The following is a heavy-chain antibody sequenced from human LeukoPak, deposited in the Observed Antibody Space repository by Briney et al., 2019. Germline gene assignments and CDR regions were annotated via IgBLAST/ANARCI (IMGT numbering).Heavy chain of an antibody. CDR3: ARAGTWLQRHNAFDI. Sequence: PSETLSLTCTVSGGSISSGNNYWSWIRQPAGKGLEWIGRVYTSGSTNYNPSLKSRVTISIDTSKNQFSLKLSSVIAADTAVYYCARAGTWLQRHNAFDIWGQGTMVTVSS. CDR2: VYTSGST. CDR1: GGSISSGNNY. J-gene: IGHJ3*02. V-gene: IGHV4-61*02. D-gene: IGHD5-24*01.